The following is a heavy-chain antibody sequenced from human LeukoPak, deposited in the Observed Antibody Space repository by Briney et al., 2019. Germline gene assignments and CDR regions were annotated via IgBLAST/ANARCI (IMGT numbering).Heavy chain of an antibody. V-gene: IGHV1-18*01. CDR3: ARDGSGSYFSSYDY. J-gene: IGHJ4*02. Sequence: ASVKVSCKASGYTFTSYGISWVRQAPGQGLVWMGWISAYNGNTNYAQKLQGRVTMTTDTSTSTAYMELRSLRSDDTAVYYCARDGSGSYFSSYDYWGQGTLVTVSS. CDR1: GYTFTSYG. D-gene: IGHD1-26*01. CDR2: ISAYNGNT.